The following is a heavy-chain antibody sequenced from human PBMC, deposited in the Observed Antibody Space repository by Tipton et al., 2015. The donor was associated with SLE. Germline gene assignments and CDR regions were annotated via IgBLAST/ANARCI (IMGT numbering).Heavy chain of an antibody. J-gene: IGHJ4*02. CDR2: MNPSSGNT. CDR1: GNTFTTYD. V-gene: IGHV1-8*01. Sequence: QLVQSGAEVKKPGASVKVSCKASGNTFTTYDINWVRQATGQGLEWMGWMNPSSGNTGYAQKFQGRVAMTRNTSISTAYMELSSLTSEDTAVYFCANLAVTGQDYWGQGTLVTVSS. D-gene: IGHD6-19*01. CDR3: ANLAVTGQDY.